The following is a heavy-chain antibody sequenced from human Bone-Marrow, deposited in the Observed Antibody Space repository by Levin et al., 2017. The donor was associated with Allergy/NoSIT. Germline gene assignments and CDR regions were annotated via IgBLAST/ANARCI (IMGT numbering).Heavy chain of an antibody. D-gene: IGHD2-2*01. Sequence: LPFSSSFFPFRRSWLTWVRQAPGKGPEWVANVNQDGSEKYSVDSMRGRFTISRDNANNSLYLHMNSLRPEDTAVYYCARAVGTTSWHTYYYYGLDVWGQGTTVTVSS. CDR1: FFPFRRSW. V-gene: IGHV3-7*01. J-gene: IGHJ6*02. CDR3: ARAVGTTSWHTYYYYGLDV. CDR2: VNQDGSEK.